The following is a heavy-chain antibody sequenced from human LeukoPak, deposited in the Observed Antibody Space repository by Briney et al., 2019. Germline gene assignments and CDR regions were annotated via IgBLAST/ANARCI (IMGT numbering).Heavy chain of an antibody. CDR2: INPRDSDT. D-gene: IGHD3-16*02. Sequence: GESLKISCKVSGYSFTRYWIGWVRQMPGKGLEWMGIINPRDSDTKYSPSFQGQVTISVDKSISTAYLQWSSLKASDTAMYYCARQSVDGRYTFDYWGQGTLVTVSS. CDR3: ARQSVDGRYTFDY. V-gene: IGHV5-51*01. CDR1: GYSFTRYW. J-gene: IGHJ4*02.